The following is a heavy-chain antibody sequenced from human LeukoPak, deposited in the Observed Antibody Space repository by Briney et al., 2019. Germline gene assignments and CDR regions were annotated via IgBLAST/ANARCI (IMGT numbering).Heavy chain of an antibody. CDR3: VVAAAPNGDY. D-gene: IGHD2-15*01. V-gene: IGHV3-7*01. J-gene: IGHJ4*02. Sequence: GGSLRLSCAASGFTFSSYWMSWVRQAPGKGLEWVANIKQDGSEKYYADSVKGRFTISRDNSKNTLYLQMNSLRAEDTAVYYCVVAAAPNGDYWGQGTLVTVSS. CDR1: GFTFSSYW. CDR2: IKQDGSEK.